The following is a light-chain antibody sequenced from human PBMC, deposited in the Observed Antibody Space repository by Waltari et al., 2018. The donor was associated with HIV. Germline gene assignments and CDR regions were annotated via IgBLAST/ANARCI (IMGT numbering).Light chain of an antibody. Sequence: QSALTQPPSTSGTPGQTVTIPCSGSSSNIGDNYVSWYQQLPGTAPKLLIYRNSKGPSGGRDRFSGSKSGTSASLAINDLRSEDEAEYHCAAWDDSLSGWVFGGGTNLTVL. CDR1: SSNIGDNY. CDR3: AAWDDSLSGWV. CDR2: RNS. J-gene: IGLJ3*02. V-gene: IGLV1-47*01.